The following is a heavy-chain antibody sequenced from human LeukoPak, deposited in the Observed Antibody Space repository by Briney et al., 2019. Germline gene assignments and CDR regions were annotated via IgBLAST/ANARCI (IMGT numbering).Heavy chain of an antibody. D-gene: IGHD7-27*01. CDR3: ARELLGAFDY. CDR1: GFTFSTYA. CDR2: ISYDGSKK. Sequence: GGSLRLSCAASGFTFSTYAMHWVRQALGKGPEWVAVISYDGSKKYYADSVKGRFTISRDNSKNTLYLQMNSLRAEDTAVYYCARELLGAFDYWGQGTLVTVSS. J-gene: IGHJ4*02. V-gene: IGHV3-30-3*01.